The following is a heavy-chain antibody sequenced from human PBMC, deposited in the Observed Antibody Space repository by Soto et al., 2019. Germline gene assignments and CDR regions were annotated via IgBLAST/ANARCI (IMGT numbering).Heavy chain of an antibody. CDR2: IIPIFGTA. CDR1: GGTFSGYA. D-gene: IGHD5-18*01. CDR3: ASGYSYGLADYYYYGMDV. J-gene: IGHJ6*02. Sequence: ASVNGSCKASGGTFSGYAISWVRQATGQGLEWMGGIIPIFGTANYAQKFQGRVTITADESTSTAYMELSSLRSEDTAVYYCASGYSYGLADYYYYGMDVWGQGTTVTAP. V-gene: IGHV1-69*13.